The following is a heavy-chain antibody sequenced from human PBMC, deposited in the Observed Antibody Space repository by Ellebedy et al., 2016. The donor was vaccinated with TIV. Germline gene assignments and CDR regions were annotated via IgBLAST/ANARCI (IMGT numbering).Heavy chain of an antibody. J-gene: IGHJ4*02. CDR1: GGSISSYY. V-gene: IGHV4-59*12. CDR3: AREGGVAATRDYFDY. CDR2: IYYSGST. Sequence: MPSETLSLTCTVSGGSISSYYWSWIRQPPGKGLEWIGSIYYSGSTNYNPSLKSRVTISVDTSKNQFSLKPSSVTAADTAVYYCAREGGVAATRDYFDYWGQGTLVTVSS. D-gene: IGHD2-15*01.